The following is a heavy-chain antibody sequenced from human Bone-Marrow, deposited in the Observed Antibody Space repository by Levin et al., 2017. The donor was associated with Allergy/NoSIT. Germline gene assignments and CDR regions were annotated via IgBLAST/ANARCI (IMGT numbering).Heavy chain of an antibody. J-gene: IGHJ5*02. D-gene: IGHD1-1*01. CDR3: ARQNERSFDP. Sequence: GESLKISCKASGYTFTGYYMHWVRQAPGQGLEWMGWINPNSGDKKYAQKFQDRVTMTRDTSITTAHMELKRLISDDTAVFYCARQNERSFDPWGQGTLVTVSS. CDR2: INPNSGDK. CDR1: GYTFTGYY. V-gene: IGHV1-2*02.